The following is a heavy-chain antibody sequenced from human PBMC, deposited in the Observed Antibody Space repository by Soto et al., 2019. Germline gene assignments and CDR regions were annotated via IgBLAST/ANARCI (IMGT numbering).Heavy chain of an antibody. CDR1: GFNFSNAW. D-gene: IGHD1-26*01. CDR3: TTDSYSDMNVVRFDN. Sequence: GGSMRLSCVGSGFNFSNAWINWVRQNPGKGLQWVGRIKSETHGGTTDFAAPVKGRFAISRDDSRNLVYMQMNSLKIEDTAVFYCTTDSYSDMNVVRFDNWGHGTLVTVSS. V-gene: IGHV3-15*07. CDR2: IKSETHGGTT. J-gene: IGHJ4*01.